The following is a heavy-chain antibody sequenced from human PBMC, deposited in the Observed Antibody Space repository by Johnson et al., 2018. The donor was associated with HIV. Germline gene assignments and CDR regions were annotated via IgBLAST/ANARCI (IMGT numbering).Heavy chain of an antibody. CDR3: ARSPLYDTTVFDI. D-gene: IGHD4-11*01. Sequence: QVQLVESGGGVVQPGRSLRLSCEVSGFNFRDYGMHWVRQAPGKGLDWLAVISHDGNKIFYADSVKGRFTISRDNSKNTLYLHMKSLRVEDTALYYCARSPLYDTTVFDIWGQGTRVTVSS. CDR2: ISHDGNKI. CDR1: GFNFRDYG. J-gene: IGHJ3*02. V-gene: IGHV3-30*03.